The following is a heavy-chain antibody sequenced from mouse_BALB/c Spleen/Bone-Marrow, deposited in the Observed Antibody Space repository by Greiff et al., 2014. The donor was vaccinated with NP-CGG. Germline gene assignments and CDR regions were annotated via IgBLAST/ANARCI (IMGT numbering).Heavy chain of an antibody. CDR2: INPSNGRT. V-gene: IGHV1S81*02. Sequence: VQLQQSGAELVKPGASVKLSCKAAGYTFTNYWMYWVKQRPGQGLEWIGDINPSNGRTNYNENFKTKATLTVDKSSSTAYMQLSSLTSEDSAVYYCEPYYYGSSYGFYWYFDVWGAGTTVTVSS. D-gene: IGHD1-1*01. CDR3: EPYYYGSSYGFYWYFDV. J-gene: IGHJ1*01. CDR1: GYTFTNYW.